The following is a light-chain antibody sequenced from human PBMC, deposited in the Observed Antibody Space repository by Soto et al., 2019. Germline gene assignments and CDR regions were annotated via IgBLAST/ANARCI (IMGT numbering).Light chain of an antibody. CDR2: QVS. CDR3: TSYSISSTFYV. J-gene: IGLJ1*01. CDR1: SSDIGGYYY. Sequence: QSALTQPASVSGSPGQSITISCTGTSSDIGGYYYVSWYQHRPGKAPKLMIYQVSNRPSGVSYRFSGSKSGSTASLTISGLQAEDEADYYCTSYSISSTFYVFGTGTKVTVL. V-gene: IGLV2-14*01.